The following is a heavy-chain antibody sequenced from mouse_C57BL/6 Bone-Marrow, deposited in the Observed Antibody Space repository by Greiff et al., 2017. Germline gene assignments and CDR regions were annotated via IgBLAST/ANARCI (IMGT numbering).Heavy chain of an antibody. V-gene: IGHV1-4*01. CDR3: AMAKGGY. CDR2: INPSSGYT. D-gene: IGHD1-2*01. Sequence: QVQLQQSGAELARPGASVKMSCKASGYTFTSYTMHWVKQRPGQGLEWIGYINPSSGYTKYNQKFKDKATLTADNSASTAYMQLSSLTSEDSAVYYCAMAKGGYWGQGTTLTVSS. J-gene: IGHJ2*01. CDR1: GYTFTSYT.